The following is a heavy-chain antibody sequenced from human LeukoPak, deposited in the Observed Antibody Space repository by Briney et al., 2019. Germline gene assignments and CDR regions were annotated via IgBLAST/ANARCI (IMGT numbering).Heavy chain of an antibody. Sequence: SGTLSLTCAVSGGSISSSNWWSWVRQPPGKGLEWIGEIYHSGSTNYNPSLKSRVTISVDTSKNQFSLKLSSVTAADTAVYYCARGGELLWFGELLPFDYWGQGTLVTVSS. CDR2: IYHSGST. J-gene: IGHJ4*02. V-gene: IGHV4-4*02. CDR1: GGSISSSNW. D-gene: IGHD3-10*01. CDR3: ARGGELLWFGELLPFDY.